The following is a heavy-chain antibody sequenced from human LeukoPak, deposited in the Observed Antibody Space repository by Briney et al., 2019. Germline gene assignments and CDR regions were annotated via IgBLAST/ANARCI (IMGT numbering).Heavy chain of an antibody. J-gene: IGHJ6*03. CDR2: IYYSGST. D-gene: IGHD5-18*01. CDR1: GGSISSSSYY. V-gene: IGHV4-39*07. CDR3: ARRKDLDAAMVGYYYSYMDV. Sequence: PSETLSLTCTVSGGSISSSSYYWGWIRQPPGKGLEWIGSIYYSGSTNYNPSLKSRVTISVDTSKNQFSLKLTSVTAADTAVYFCARRKDLDAAMVGYYYSYMDVWGKGTTVTISS.